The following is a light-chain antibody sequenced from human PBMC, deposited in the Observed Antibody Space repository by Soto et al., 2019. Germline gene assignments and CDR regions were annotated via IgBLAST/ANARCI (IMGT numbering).Light chain of an antibody. V-gene: IGLV2-14*01. Sequence: QSALTQPASVSGSAGQSIAISCTGTGSDVGGCNCVSWYQQHPGKAPRLMIYEVSNRPSGVSNRFSGSKSGNTASLTISGLQAEDEADYFCSSFTSVSTHVFGTGTKVTVL. CDR3: SSFTSVSTHV. CDR1: GSDVGGCNC. J-gene: IGLJ1*01. CDR2: EVS.